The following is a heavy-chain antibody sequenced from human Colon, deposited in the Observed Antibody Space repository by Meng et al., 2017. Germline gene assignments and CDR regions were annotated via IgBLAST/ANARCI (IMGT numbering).Heavy chain of an antibody. CDR3: AKALDSSGYSYERCADY. CDR1: GFTFNSHA. J-gene: IGHJ4*02. D-gene: IGHD3-22*01. V-gene: IGHV3-23*01. CDR2: ISGSGVST. Sequence: GESLKISCAASGFTFNSHAMSWVRQAPGKGLEWVSAISGSGVSTYYAASVKGRFTISRDNARNTLYLQMNNLRAEDTALYYCAKALDSSGYSYERCADYWGQGTLVTVSS.